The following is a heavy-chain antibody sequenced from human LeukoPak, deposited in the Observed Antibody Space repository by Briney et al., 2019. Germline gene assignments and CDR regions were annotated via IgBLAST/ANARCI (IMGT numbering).Heavy chain of an antibody. CDR3: ARGGVALYYYYGMDV. J-gene: IGHJ6*02. CDR2: IYSGGST. D-gene: IGHD2-15*01. CDR1: GFTVSSNY. Sequence: GGSLRLSCAASGFTVSSNYMSWVRQAPGKGLEWVSVIYSGGSTYYADSVKGRFTISRDNSKNTLYLQMNSLRAEDTVVYYCARGGVALYYYYGMDVWGQGTTVTVSS. V-gene: IGHV3-53*01.